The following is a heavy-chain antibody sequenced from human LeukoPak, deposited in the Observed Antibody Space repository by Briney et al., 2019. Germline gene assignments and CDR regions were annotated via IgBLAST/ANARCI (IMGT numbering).Heavy chain of an antibody. V-gene: IGHV3-74*01. CDR3: ARDRGSPDSFDI. Sequence: PGGSLRLSCVASGFTFTHFWVHWVRQAPGKGLVWVSHINSDESSRNYADSVKGRFTISRDNAKNTLYLQMSSLRAEDTAVYYCARDRGSPDSFDIWGQGTMVTVSS. J-gene: IGHJ3*02. CDR2: INSDESSR. CDR1: GFTFTHFW. D-gene: IGHD3-10*01.